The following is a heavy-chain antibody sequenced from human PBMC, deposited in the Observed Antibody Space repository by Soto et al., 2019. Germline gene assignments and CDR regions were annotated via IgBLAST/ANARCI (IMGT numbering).Heavy chain of an antibody. V-gene: IGHV4-30-4*01. Sequence: QVQLQESGPGLVKPSQTLSLTCTVSGGSISSGDYYWSWIRQPPGKGLEWIGYIYHSGSTYCNPSLESRVTLSVSTSKNQCSPKLSSVTAADTAVYYCARERPDGARLAPWGQGTLVTVSS. J-gene: IGHJ5*02. CDR2: IYHSGST. CDR3: ARERPDGARLAP. CDR1: GGSISSGDYY. D-gene: IGHD6-6*01.